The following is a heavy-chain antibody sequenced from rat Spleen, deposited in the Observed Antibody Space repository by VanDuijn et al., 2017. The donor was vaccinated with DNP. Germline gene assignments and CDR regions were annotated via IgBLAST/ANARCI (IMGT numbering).Heavy chain of an antibody. CDR1: GFTFSNYY. V-gene: IGHV5-25*01. CDR3: ARQPALDY. Sequence: EVQLVESGGGLVQPGRSLKLSCAASGFTFSNYYMAWVRQAPKKGLEWVATISTRGSRTYYPDSVKGRFTIPRDNAKSSLYLQMNSLKSEDTATYYCARQPALDYWGQGVMVTVSS. J-gene: IGHJ2*01. CDR2: ISTRGSRT.